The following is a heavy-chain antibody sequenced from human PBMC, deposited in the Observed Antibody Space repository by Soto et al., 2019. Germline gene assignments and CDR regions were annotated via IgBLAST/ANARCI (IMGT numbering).Heavy chain of an antibody. CDR2: IYPGDSDT. Sequence: GESLKISCKGSGYSFTSYWIGWVRQMPGKGLEWMGIIYPGDSDTRYSPSFQGQVTISADKSISTAYLQWSSLKASDTAMYYCATRGEYSGSYGAFDIWGQGTMVTVSS. V-gene: IGHV5-51*01. CDR1: GYSFTSYW. CDR3: ATRGEYSGSYGAFDI. J-gene: IGHJ3*02. D-gene: IGHD1-26*01.